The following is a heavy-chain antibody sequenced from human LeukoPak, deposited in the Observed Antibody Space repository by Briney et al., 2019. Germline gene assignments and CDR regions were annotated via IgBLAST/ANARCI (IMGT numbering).Heavy chain of an antibody. D-gene: IGHD6-19*01. J-gene: IGHJ4*02. CDR2: ISPYNDNT. CDR1: GYTFTSYG. CDR3: ARGGNSGWRTPNDDY. V-gene: IGHV1-18*01. Sequence: GASVKVSCKASGYTFTSYGLSWVRQAPGQGLEWMGWISPYNDNTNYAQKLQGRVTMTTDTSTSTAYMELRSLRSDDTAVYYCARGGNSGWRTPNDDYWGQGTLVTVSS.